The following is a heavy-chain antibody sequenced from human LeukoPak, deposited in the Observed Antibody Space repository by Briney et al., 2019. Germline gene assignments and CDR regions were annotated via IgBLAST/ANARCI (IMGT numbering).Heavy chain of an antibody. CDR2: INWNGGGT. J-gene: IGHJ6*02. Sequence: PGGSLRLSCAATGFTFKDYGMHWVRQPPGKCLEWASSINWNGGGTDYADSVKGPFTISRDNAKNSLYLQLSSLRPEDTALYYCAKHMRATNTYSFFGLDVWGQGTTVTVSS. CDR1: GFTFKDYG. D-gene: IGHD1-26*01. CDR3: AKHMRATNTYSFFGLDV. V-gene: IGHV3-9*01.